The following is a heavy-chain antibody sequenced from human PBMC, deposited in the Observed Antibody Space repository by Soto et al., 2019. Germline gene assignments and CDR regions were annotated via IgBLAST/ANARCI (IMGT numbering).Heavy chain of an antibody. V-gene: IGHV1-18*01. CDR1: GYAFTTSG. CDR3: AGSAPFDLYAITPAEF. CDR2: ISANNGNT. J-gene: IGHJ4*02. Sequence: ASVKVSCKASGYAFTTSGISWVRQAPGQGLEWVGWISANNGNTKYSQKFQGRVSLTTETSASTAYMELRSLRSDDTAVYYCAGSAPFDLYAITPAEFRGQGTLVTVSS. D-gene: IGHD2-8*01.